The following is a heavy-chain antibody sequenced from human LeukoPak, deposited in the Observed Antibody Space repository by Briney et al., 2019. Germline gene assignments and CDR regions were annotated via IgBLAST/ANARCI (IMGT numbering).Heavy chain of an antibody. J-gene: IGHJ4*02. CDR1: GFTFSSYG. CDR3: AKERGGGGYSYGQYYFDY. Sequence: GGSLRLSCAASGFTFSSYGIHWVRQAPGKGLEWVAFIRYDGSNKYYADSVKGRFTISRDNSKNTLYLQMNSLRAEDTAVYYCAKERGGGGYSYGQYYFDYWGQGTLVTVSS. CDR2: IRYDGSNK. D-gene: IGHD5-18*01. V-gene: IGHV3-30*02.